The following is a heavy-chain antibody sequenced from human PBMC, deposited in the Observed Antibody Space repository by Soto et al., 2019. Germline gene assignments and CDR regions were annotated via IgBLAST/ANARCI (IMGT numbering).Heavy chain of an antibody. J-gene: IGHJ3*01. V-gene: IGHV3-66*04. Sequence: GGSLRLSCAASGFTVSSNYMSWVRQAPGKGLEWVSVIYSAGSTYYGDSVKGRFTISRDNSKNTLFLQMNSLRAEDTAVYYCARHGVSSPFGFWGQGTMVTVSS. CDR1: GFTVSSNY. D-gene: IGHD3-10*01. CDR2: IYSAGST. CDR3: ARHGVSSPFGF.